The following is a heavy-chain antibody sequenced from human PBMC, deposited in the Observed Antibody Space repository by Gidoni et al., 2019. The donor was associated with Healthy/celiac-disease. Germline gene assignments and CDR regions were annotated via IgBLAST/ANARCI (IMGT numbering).Heavy chain of an antibody. Sequence: EVQLVQSGAEVKKPGESLRISCKGSGYSFTSYWISWVRQMPGKGLEWMGRIDPSDSYTNYSPSFQGHVTISADKSISTAYLQWSSLKASDTAMYYCARSFSAGSSTSREVYWGQGTLVTVSS. D-gene: IGHD2-2*01. CDR1: GYSFTSYW. V-gene: IGHV5-10-1*03. CDR3: ARSFSAGSSTSREVY. J-gene: IGHJ4*02. CDR2: IDPSDSYT.